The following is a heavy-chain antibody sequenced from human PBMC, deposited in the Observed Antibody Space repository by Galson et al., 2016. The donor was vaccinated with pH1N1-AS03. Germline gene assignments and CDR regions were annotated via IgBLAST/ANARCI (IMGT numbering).Heavy chain of an antibody. V-gene: IGHV1-2*04. Sequence: SVKVSCKASGYIFTGFHVHWVRQAPGQGLEWMGWINPNNGVTNYAQKFEAWVTMTGDTSISTAYLELYGLKSDDTAVYYCSRDPRGPCSSATCATTYYFDMDGWGQGTTVIVSS. D-gene: IGHD1-26*01. CDR1: GYIFTGFH. CDR2: INPNNGVT. J-gene: IGHJ6*02. CDR3: SRDPRGPCSSATCATTYYFDMDG.